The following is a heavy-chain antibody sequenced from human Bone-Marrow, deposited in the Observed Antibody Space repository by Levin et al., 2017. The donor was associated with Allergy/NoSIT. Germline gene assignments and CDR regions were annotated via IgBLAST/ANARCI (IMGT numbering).Heavy chain of an antibody. CDR1: GFTFDDYG. CDR3: ARGYCTGGSCYGGGAFDI. V-gene: IGHV3-20*04. CDR2: INWNGGST. Sequence: GGSLRLSCAASGFTFDDYGMSWVRQAPGKGLEWVSTINWNGGSTDYADSVKGRFTISRDNAKNSLYLQMNSLRAEDTALYYCARGYCTGGSCYGGGAFDIWGQGTMVTVSS. J-gene: IGHJ3*02. D-gene: IGHD2-15*01.